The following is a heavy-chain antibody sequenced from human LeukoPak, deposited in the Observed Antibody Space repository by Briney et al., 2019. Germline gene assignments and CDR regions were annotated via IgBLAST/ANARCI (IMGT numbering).Heavy chain of an antibody. D-gene: IGHD1-14*01. CDR1: GGSISSYY. CDR2: IYYSGST. J-gene: IGHJ5*02. CDR3: ARPEPGDNWFDP. V-gene: IGHV4-59*08. Sequence: SETLSLTCTVSGGSISSYYWSWIRQPPGKGLEWIGYIYYSGSTNYNPSLKSRVTISVDTSKNQFSLKLSSVTAADTAVYYCARPEPGDNWFDPWGQGTLVTVSS.